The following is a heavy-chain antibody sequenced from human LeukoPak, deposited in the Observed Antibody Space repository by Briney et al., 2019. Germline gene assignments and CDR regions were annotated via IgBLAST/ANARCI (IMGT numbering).Heavy chain of an antibody. CDR1: GGTFSSYA. CDR3: ARGGLSGSYYDYFHH. CDR2: IIPIFGTA. J-gene: IGHJ1*01. Sequence: ASVKVSCKASGGTFSSYAISWVRQAPGQGLEWMGGIIPIFGTANYAQKFQGRVTITADKSTSTAYMELSSLRSEDTAVYYCARGGLSGSYYDYFHHWGQGTLVTVSS. D-gene: IGHD1-26*01. V-gene: IGHV1-69*06.